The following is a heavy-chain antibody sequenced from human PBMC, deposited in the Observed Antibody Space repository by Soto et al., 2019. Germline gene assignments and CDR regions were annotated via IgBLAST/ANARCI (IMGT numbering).Heavy chain of an antibody. CDR3: ARVLGGDFDY. Sequence: PEETLSLTCTVPGGSIISSSYYWGWIRQPPGKGLEWMGSVYYSGNTNYNPSLKSRVTISVDTSKSQFSLTLSSVTASDTAVYYCARVLGGDFDYWGQGTLVTVSS. D-gene: IGHD4-17*01. J-gene: IGHJ4*02. CDR2: VYYSGNT. V-gene: IGHV4-39*02. CDR1: GGSIISSSYY.